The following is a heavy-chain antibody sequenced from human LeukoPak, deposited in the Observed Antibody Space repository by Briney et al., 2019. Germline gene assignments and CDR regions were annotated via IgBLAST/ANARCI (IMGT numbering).Heavy chain of an antibody. J-gene: IGHJ4*02. CDR3: ARGNSGWYYFDY. Sequence: SETLSLTCTVSGGSISSHYWTWIRQSPVKGLEWIGDISNSGSTSYNPSLKSRVTISIDTSKNQFSLKLSSVTAADTAVYYCARGNSGWYYFDYWGQGTLVTVSS. CDR2: ISNSGST. D-gene: IGHD6-19*01. V-gene: IGHV4-59*11. CDR1: GGSISSHY.